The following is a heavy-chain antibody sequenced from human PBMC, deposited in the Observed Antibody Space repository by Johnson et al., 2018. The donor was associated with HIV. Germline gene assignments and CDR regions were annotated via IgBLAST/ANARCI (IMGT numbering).Heavy chain of an antibody. J-gene: IGHJ3*02. CDR2: ISGSGGST. V-gene: IGHV3-NL1*01. D-gene: IGHD2-2*03. CDR1: GFTFSSYG. CDR3: ASGYCSSTSCYGRKLLDDAFDI. Sequence: QVQLVESGGGVVQPEGSLRLSCAASGFTFSSYGMHWVRQAPGKGLEWVSTISGSGGSTYYADSVKGRFTISRDNAKNSLYLQMNSLRAEDTAVYYCASGYCSSTSCYGRKLLDDAFDIWGQGTMVTVSS.